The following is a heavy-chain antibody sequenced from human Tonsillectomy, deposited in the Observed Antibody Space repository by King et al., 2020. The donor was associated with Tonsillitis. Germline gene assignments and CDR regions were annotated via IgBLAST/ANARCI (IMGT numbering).Heavy chain of an antibody. CDR3: ARGIAADEGLGRLGYFQH. CDR2: ISYDGSNK. J-gene: IGHJ1*01. D-gene: IGHD6-13*01. V-gene: IGHV3-30-3*01. CDR1: GFTFSSYA. Sequence: VQLVESGGGVVQPGRSLRLSCAASGFTFSSYAMHWVRQAPGKGLEWVAVISYDGSNKYYADSVKGRFTISRDNSKNTLYLQMNSLRPEDTAVYYCARGIAADEGLGRLGYFQHWGQGTLVTVSS.